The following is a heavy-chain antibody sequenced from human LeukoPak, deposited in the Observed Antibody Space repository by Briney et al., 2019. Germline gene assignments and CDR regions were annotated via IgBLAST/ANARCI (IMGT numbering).Heavy chain of an antibody. CDR1: GGTFRGYY. J-gene: IGHJ2*01. V-gene: IGHV4-34*01. CDR2: IHYTGAT. Sequence: PSETLSLTCAVYGGTFRGYYWSWIRQPPGKGPEWIGEIHYTGATNYKPSLKSRVTISGDPSKNQVSLRVYSVTAADTAVYYCARGVLGPYYFDLWGRGTLVTVSS. CDR3: ARGVLGPYYFDL. D-gene: IGHD7-27*01.